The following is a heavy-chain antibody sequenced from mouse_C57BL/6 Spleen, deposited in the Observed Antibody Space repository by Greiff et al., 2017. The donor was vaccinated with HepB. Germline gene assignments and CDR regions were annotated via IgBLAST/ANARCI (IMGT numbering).Heavy chain of an antibody. CDR2: IDPENGDT. D-gene: IGHD1-1*01. CDR1: GFNIKDDY. J-gene: IGHJ3*01. V-gene: IGHV14-4*01. CDR3: TVVLLRSAWFAY. Sequence: EVQGVESGAELVRPGASVKLSCTASGFNIKDDYMHWVKQRPEQGLEWIGWIDPENGDTEYASKFQGKATITADTSSNTAYLQLSSLTSEDTAVYYCTVVLLRSAWFAYWGQGTLVTVSA.